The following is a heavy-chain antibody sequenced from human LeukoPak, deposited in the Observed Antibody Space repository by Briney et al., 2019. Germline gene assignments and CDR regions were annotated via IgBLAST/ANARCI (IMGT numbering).Heavy chain of an antibody. D-gene: IGHD5-24*01. Sequence: SVKVSCKASGGTFSSYAISWVRQAPGQGLEWVGGIIPIFGTANYAQKFQGRVTITTDESTSTAYMELSSLRSEDTAVYYCATPRDGYNYRTFSYWGQGTLVTVSS. J-gene: IGHJ4*02. CDR2: IIPIFGTA. CDR1: GGTFSSYA. CDR3: ATPRDGYNYRTFSY. V-gene: IGHV1-69*05.